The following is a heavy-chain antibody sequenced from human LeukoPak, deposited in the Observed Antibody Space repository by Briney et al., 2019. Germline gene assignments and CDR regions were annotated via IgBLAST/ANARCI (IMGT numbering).Heavy chain of an antibody. CDR1: GYTFTSYG. CDR3: ARVYTTSSSWYGDFDY. J-gene: IGHJ4*02. Sequence: ASVKVSCKASGYTFTSYGISWVRQAPGQGLEWMGWISAYNGNTNYAQKLQGRVTMTTDTSTGTAYMELRSLRSDDTAVYYCARVYTTSSSWYGDFDYWGQGTLVTVSS. CDR2: ISAYNGNT. V-gene: IGHV1-18*01. D-gene: IGHD6-13*01.